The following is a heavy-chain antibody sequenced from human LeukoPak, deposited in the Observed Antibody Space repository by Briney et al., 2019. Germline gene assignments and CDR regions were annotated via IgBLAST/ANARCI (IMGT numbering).Heavy chain of an antibody. CDR3: VKEAPGTTIYY. V-gene: IGHV3-66*01. D-gene: IGHD4-11*01. CDR2: ISRGANT. J-gene: IGHJ4*02. CDR1: GFSVTTNY. Sequence: GGSLRLSCAASGFSVTTNYMSWFRQAPGEGLEWVSVISRGANTYYADSVKGRFTISRNSSTNTVYLQMDSLRAEDTAVYFCVKEAPGTTIYYWGQGTLVTISS.